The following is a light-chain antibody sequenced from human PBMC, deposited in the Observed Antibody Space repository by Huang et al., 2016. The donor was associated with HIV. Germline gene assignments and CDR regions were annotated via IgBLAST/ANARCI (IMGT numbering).Light chain of an antibody. CDR1: QSISRY. Sequence: DIQMTQSPSSLSASVGERVTITCLASQSISRYLIWYQQKPGKAPKVLLHSASSLQSGVPSRFSGVGSGTDFTRTISILQTEDFATYYFQQSYSSPPTFGQGTKVEIK. CDR3: QQSYSSPPT. J-gene: IGKJ2*01. CDR2: SAS. V-gene: IGKV1-39*01.